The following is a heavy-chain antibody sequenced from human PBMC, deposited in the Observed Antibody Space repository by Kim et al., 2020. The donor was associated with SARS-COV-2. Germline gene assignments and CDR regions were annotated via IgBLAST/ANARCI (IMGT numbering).Heavy chain of an antibody. Sequence: SVKVSCKASGGTFSSYAISWVRQAPGQGLEWMGGIIPIFGTANYAQKFQGRVTITADESTSTAYMELSSLRSEDTAVYYCAREISEHETQYYYYYGMDVWGQGTTVTVSS. J-gene: IGHJ6*02. CDR3: AREISEHETQYYYYYGMDV. D-gene: IGHD1-1*01. CDR1: GGTFSSYA. V-gene: IGHV1-69*13. CDR2: IIPIFGTA.